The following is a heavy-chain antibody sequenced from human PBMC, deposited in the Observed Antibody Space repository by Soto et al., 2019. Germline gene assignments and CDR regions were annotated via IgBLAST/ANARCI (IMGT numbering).Heavy chain of an antibody. CDR3: ARHLYDSSGYYRVSKPYYFDY. D-gene: IGHD3-22*01. Sequence: SETLSLTCTVSGGSISSYYWSWIRQPPGKGLEWIGYIYYSGSTYYNPSLKSRVTISVDTSKNQFSLKLSSVTAADTAVYYCARHLYDSSGYYRVSKPYYFDYWGQGTLVTVSS. J-gene: IGHJ4*02. V-gene: IGHV4-59*04. CDR2: IYYSGST. CDR1: GGSISSYY.